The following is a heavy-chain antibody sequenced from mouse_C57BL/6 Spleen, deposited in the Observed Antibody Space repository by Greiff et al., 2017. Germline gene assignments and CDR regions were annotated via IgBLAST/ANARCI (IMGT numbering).Heavy chain of an antibody. D-gene: IGHD1-1*01. Sequence: QVQLKQSGAELVKPGASVKLSCKASGYTFTEYTIHWVKQRSGQGLEWIGWFYPGSGSIKYNEKFKDKATLTADKSSSTVYMELSRLTSEDSAVYFCARHGTPYYYGSSYAMDYWGQGTSVTVSS. J-gene: IGHJ4*01. CDR1: GYTFTEYT. CDR3: ARHGTPYYYGSSYAMDY. CDR2: FYPGSGSI. V-gene: IGHV1-62-2*01.